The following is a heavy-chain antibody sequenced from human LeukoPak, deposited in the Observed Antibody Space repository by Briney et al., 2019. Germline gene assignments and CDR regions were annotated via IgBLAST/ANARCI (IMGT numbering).Heavy chain of an antibody. D-gene: IGHD5-24*01. V-gene: IGHV1-69*05. Sequence: SVKVSCKASGYTFTSYGISWVRQAPGQGLEWMGGIIPIFGTANYAQKFQGRVTITTDESTSTAYMELSSLRSEDTAVYYCARGTVSRDGYRATFDYWGQGTLVTVSS. CDR1: GYTFTSYG. CDR3: ARGTVSRDGYRATFDY. CDR2: IIPIFGTA. J-gene: IGHJ4*02.